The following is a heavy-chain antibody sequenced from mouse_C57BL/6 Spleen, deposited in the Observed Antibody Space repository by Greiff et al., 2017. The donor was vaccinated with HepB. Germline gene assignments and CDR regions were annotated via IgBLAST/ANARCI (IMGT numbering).Heavy chain of an antibody. D-gene: IGHD1-1*01. J-gene: IGHJ2*01. V-gene: IGHV1-82*01. Sequence: VNVVDSGPELVKPGASVKISCKASGYAFSSSWMNWVKQRPGKGLEWIGRIYPGDGDTNYNGKFKGKATLTADKSSSTAYMQLSSLTSEDSAVYFCARPNYYGSSYYFDYWGQGTTLTVSS. CDR3: ARPNYYGSSYYFDY. CDR1: GYAFSSSW. CDR2: IYPGDGDT.